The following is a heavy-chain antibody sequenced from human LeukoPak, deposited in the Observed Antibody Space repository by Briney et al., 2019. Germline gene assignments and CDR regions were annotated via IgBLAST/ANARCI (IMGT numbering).Heavy chain of an antibody. D-gene: IGHD3-9*01. CDR2: ISTDGSAT. V-gene: IGHV3-74*01. Sequence: GGALRLSCAASGFTFSSHWMHGVRHVPGKGLVCVSRISTDGSATTYADSVKGRFTISRDNDKNTLYLQMNSLSGEDTALYYCARDAGTLESGNSDWSLNWFDSWGQGTLVTVSS. CDR1: GFTFSSHW. CDR3: ARDAGTLESGNSDWSLNWFDS. J-gene: IGHJ5*01.